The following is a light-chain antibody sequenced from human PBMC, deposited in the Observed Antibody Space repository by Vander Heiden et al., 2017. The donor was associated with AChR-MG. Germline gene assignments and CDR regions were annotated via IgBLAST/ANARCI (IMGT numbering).Light chain of an antibody. J-gene: IGLJ2*01. CDR2: EVS. Sequence: SGSCGHEVTISCTGTSSDVGGYNYVSWYQQHPGKAPKLMIYEVSKRPSGVPDRFSGSKSGNTASLTVSGLQAEDEADYYCSSYAGSNNHVVFGGGTKLTVL. CDR3: SSYAGSNNHVV. V-gene: IGLV2-8*01. CDR1: SSDVGGYNY.